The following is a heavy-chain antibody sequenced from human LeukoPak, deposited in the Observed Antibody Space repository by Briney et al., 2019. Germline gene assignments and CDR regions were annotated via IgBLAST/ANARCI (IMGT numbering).Heavy chain of an antibody. V-gene: IGHV3-30*18. CDR3: ANGSQYYYDSSGYYFDY. J-gene: IGHJ4*02. CDR1: GFTFSSNG. D-gene: IGHD3-22*01. CDR2: ISYDGSNK. Sequence: GRSLRLSCAASGFTFSSNGMHWVRQAPGKGLEWVAVISYDGSNKYYADSVKGRFTISRDNSKNTLYLQMNSLRAEDTAVYYCANGSQYYYDSSGYYFDYWGQGTLVTVSS.